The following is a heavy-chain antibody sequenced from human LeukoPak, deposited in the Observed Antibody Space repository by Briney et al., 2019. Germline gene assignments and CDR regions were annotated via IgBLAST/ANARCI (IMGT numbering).Heavy chain of an antibody. CDR2: ISSRSTYI. CDR3: AKGLRYFDWSYAFDI. CDR1: GFTFSSYT. D-gene: IGHD3-9*01. J-gene: IGHJ3*02. Sequence: GGSLRLSCAASGFTFSSYTTNWVRQAPGKGLEWVSSISSRSTYIYYADSVKGRFTISRDNAKNSLYLQMNSLRAEDTALYYCAKGLRYFDWSYAFDIWGQGTMVTVSS. V-gene: IGHV3-21*04.